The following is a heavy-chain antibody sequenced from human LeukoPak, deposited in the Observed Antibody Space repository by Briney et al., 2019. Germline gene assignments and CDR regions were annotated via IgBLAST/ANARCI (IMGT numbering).Heavy chain of an antibody. Sequence: ESGPTLVNPTQTLTLTCTFSGFSLSTSGVGVGWIRQPPGKALEWLALIYWADDKRYSPSLKSRLTITKDTSKNQVVLTMTNMDPVDTATYYCGHRSGDCSGGSCYSGVFDSFDYWGQGTLVTVSS. J-gene: IGHJ4*02. V-gene: IGHV2-5*02. CDR3: GHRSGDCSGGSCYSGVFDSFDY. CDR1: GFSLSTSGVG. D-gene: IGHD2-15*01. CDR2: IYWADDK.